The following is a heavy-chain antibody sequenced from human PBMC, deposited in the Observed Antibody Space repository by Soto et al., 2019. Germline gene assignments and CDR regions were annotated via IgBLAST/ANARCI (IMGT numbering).Heavy chain of an antibody. CDR2: INHSGST. D-gene: IGHD3-9*01. J-gene: IGHJ6*02. CDR3: ARMGYYDILTGLPSYYYYYGMDV. Sequence: SETLSLTCAVYGGSFRGYYWSWIRQPPGKGLEWIGEINHSGSTNYNPSLKSRVTISVDTSKNQFSLKLSSVTAADTAVYYCARMGYYDILTGLPSYYYYYGMDVWGQGTTVTVSS. V-gene: IGHV4-34*01. CDR1: GGSFRGYY.